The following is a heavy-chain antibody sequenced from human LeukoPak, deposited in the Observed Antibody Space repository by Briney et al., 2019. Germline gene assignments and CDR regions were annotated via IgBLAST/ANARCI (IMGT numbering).Heavy chain of an antibody. V-gene: IGHV4-61*02. Sequence: SETLSLTCTVSGGSISSGSYYWSWIRQPAGKGLEWIGRIYTSGSTNYNPSLKSRVTISVDTSKNQFSLKLSSVTAADTAVHYCALRCSSTSCTSVWYFDLWGRGTLVTVSS. J-gene: IGHJ2*01. CDR3: ALRCSSTSCTSVWYFDL. CDR2: IYTSGST. CDR1: GGSISSGSYY. D-gene: IGHD2-2*01.